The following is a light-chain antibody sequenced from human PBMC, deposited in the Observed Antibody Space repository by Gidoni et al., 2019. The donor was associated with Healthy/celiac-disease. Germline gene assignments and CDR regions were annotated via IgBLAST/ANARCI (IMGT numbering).Light chain of an antibody. Sequence: QPVLTQSPSAPASLGSSVKLTCTLRRRHSSYIIAWHQQQPGKAPRYLMKLEGSGSYNKGSGVPDRFSGSSSGADRYLTISNLQFEDEADYYCETWDSNTHWVFGGGTKLTVL. V-gene: IGLV4-60*02. CDR3: ETWDSNTHWV. CDR2: LEGSGSY. CDR1: RRHSSYI. J-gene: IGLJ3*02.